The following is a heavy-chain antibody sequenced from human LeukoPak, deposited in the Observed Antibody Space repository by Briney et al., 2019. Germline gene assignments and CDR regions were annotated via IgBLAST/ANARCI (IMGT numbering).Heavy chain of an antibody. Sequence: GGSLRLSCAASGFTFSSYAMSWVRQAPGKGLEWVSAISGSGGSTYYADSVKGRFTISRDNSKNTLYLQMNSLRAEDTVVYYCAKAVTDYSGYDLNDYWGQGTLVTVSS. J-gene: IGHJ4*02. D-gene: IGHD5-12*01. V-gene: IGHV3-23*01. CDR2: ISGSGGST. CDR1: GFTFSSYA. CDR3: AKAVTDYSGYDLNDY.